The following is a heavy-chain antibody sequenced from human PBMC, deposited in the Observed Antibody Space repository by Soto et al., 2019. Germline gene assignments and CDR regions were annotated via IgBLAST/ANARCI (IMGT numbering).Heavy chain of an antibody. Sequence: ASVKVSCKASGYTFTSYDINWVRQATGQGLEWMGWMNPNSGNTGYAQKFQGRVTMTRNTSISTAYMELSSLRSEDTAVYYCARGFGYSSGWSAGYYYYGMDVWGQGTTVTVSS. CDR1: GYTFTSYD. CDR2: MNPNSGNT. J-gene: IGHJ6*02. D-gene: IGHD6-19*01. V-gene: IGHV1-8*01. CDR3: ARGFGYSSGWSAGYYYYGMDV.